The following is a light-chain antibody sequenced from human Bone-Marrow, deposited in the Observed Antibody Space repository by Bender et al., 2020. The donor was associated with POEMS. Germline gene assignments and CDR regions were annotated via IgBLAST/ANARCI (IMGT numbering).Light chain of an antibody. CDR1: SRDIGNYVL. CDR2: EDT. CDR3: CSYAGGSTYV. V-gene: IGLV2-23*01. Sequence: QSALTQPASVSGSPGQSVTISCTGSSRDIGNYVLVSWYQHLPDKVPKLLIFEDTKRPSGVSPRFSGSKSGYTASLTISGLQTEDEGDYYCCSYAGGSTYVFGTGTKVTVL. J-gene: IGLJ1*01.